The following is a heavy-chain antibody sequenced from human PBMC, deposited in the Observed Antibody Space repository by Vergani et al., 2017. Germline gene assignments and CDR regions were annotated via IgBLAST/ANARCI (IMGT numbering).Heavy chain of an antibody. CDR3: ARDKSYCSGGSCYWHWFDP. D-gene: IGHD2-15*01. V-gene: IGHV1-18*01. Sequence: QVQLVQSGAELKKPGASVKVSCKASGYTFTSYGISWVRQAPGQGLEWMGWISAYKGNTNYAQKLQGRVTMTTDTSTSTAYMELRSLRSDDTAVYYCARDKSYCSGGSCYWHWFDPWGQGTLVTVSS. CDR2: ISAYKGNT. CDR1: GYTFTSYG. J-gene: IGHJ5*02.